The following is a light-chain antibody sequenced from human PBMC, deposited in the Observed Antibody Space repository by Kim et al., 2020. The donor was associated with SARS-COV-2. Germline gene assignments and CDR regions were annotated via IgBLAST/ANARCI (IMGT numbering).Light chain of an antibody. CDR2: DVT. J-gene: IGLJ3*02. CDR1: SRDVGSYNS. CDR3: SSYTTSNTWV. V-gene: IGLV2-14*03. Sequence: GQSITVSCTGTSRDVGSYNSVSWYQQHPGKAPKLMIYDVTNRPSGVSNRFSGSKSGNTASLTISGLQAEDEADYYCSSYTTSNTWVFGGGTRLTVL.